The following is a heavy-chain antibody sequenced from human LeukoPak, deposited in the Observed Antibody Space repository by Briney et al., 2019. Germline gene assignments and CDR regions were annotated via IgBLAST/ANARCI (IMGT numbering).Heavy chain of an antibody. J-gene: IGHJ3*02. Sequence: SETLSLTCTVSGRSISSYYWSWIRQPPGKGLEWIGYIYYSGSNNYNPSLKSRVTISVDTSKNQFSLKLSSVTAADTAVYYCARLRTDAFDIWGQGTMVTVSS. D-gene: IGHD4-17*01. V-gene: IGHV4-59*01. CDR3: ARLRTDAFDI. CDR2: IYYSGSN. CDR1: GRSISSYY.